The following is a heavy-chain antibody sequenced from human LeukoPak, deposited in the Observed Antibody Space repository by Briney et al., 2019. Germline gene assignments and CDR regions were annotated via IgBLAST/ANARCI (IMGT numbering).Heavy chain of an antibody. CDR1: GYSISSGYY. J-gene: IGHJ4*02. V-gene: IGHV4-38-2*02. CDR2: IYHSGST. CDR3: ATLWFGELGDY. Sequence: SETLSLTCTVSGYSISSGYYWGWIRQPPGKGLEWIGSIYHSGSTYYNPSLKSRVTISVDTSKNQSSLKLSSVTAADTAVYYCATLWFGELGDYWGQGTLVTVSS. D-gene: IGHD3-10*01.